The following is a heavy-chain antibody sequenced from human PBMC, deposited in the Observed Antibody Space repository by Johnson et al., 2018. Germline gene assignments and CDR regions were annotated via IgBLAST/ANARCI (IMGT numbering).Heavy chain of an antibody. D-gene: IGHD6-19*01. CDR1: GFTFSTYS. J-gene: IGHJ3*02. V-gene: IGHV3-21*06. Sequence: VQLVQSGGGLVKPGGSLRLSCAASGFTFSTYSMTWVRQAPGKGLEWVSSISSSSSYIYYADSMKGRFTISRDNAKNSLYLQMNSLRAEDTALFYWAGDSEKVAGPSCFDAFDIWGQGTMVTVSS. CDR2: ISSSSSYI. CDR3: AGDSEKVAGPSCFDAFDI.